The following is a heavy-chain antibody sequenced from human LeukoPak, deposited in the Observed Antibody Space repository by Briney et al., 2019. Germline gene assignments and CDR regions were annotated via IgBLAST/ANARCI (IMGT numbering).Heavy chain of an antibody. J-gene: IGHJ4*02. D-gene: IGHD3-22*01. Sequence: SETLSLTCTVSGGSISSGSYYWGWIRQPPGKGLEWIGSIYYSGSTYYNPSLKSRVTISVDTSKNQFSLKLSSVTAADTAVYYCARESVDDSSGYYSNIFDYWGQGTLVTVSS. CDR1: GGSISSGSYY. CDR2: IYYSGST. V-gene: IGHV4-39*07. CDR3: ARESVDDSSGYYSNIFDY.